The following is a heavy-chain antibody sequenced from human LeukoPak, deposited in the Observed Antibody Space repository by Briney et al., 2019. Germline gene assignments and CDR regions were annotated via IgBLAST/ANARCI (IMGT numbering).Heavy chain of an antibody. CDR2: ISYDGSNK. CDR1: GFTFSSYG. CDR3: ATNGPGKSRYFDY. J-gene: IGHJ4*02. D-gene: IGHD2-8*01. Sequence: GRSLRLSCAASGFTFSSYGMHWVRQAPGKGLEWVAVISYDGSNKYYADSVKGRFTISRDNSKNTPYLQMNSLRAEDTAVYYCATNGPGKSRYFDYWGQGTLVTVSS. V-gene: IGHV3-30*03.